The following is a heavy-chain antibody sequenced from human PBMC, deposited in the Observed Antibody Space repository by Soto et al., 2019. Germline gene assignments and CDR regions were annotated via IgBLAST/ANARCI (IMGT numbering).Heavy chain of an antibody. CDR1: GDSVSGNSAA. CDR2: TYYRSRWYN. Sequence: SHTLSLTCAISGDSVSGNSAAWNWIRQSPSRGLEWLGRTYYRSRWYNDYAVSVKSRITVTPDTSKNQFSLHLNSVTPEDTAVYYCAREFSYYVSSDSSIDYWGHGALVTVSS. D-gene: IGHD3-16*01. CDR3: AREFSYYVSSDSSIDY. J-gene: IGHJ4*01. V-gene: IGHV6-1*01.